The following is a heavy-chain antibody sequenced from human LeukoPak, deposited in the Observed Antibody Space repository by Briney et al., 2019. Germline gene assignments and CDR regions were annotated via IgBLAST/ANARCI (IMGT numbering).Heavy chain of an antibody. D-gene: IGHD3-22*01. CDR3: ARPHYYDSSGYPAHAFDI. J-gene: IGHJ3*02. Sequence: GGSLRLSCAASGFTFSSYWMTWVRQAPGKGLEWVSRINSDGSSTSYADSVKGRFTISRDNAKNTLYLQMNSLRAEDTAVYYCARPHYYDSSGYPAHAFDIWGQGTMVTVSS. CDR2: INSDGSST. V-gene: IGHV3-74*01. CDR1: GFTFSSYW.